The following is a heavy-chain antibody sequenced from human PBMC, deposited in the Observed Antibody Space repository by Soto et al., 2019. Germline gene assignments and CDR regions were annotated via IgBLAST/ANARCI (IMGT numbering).Heavy chain of an antibody. V-gene: IGHV4-59*01. Sequence: PSETLSLTCTVSGGSISSYYWSWIRQPPGKGLEWIGYIYYSGSTNYNPSLKSRVTISVDTSKNQFSLKLSSVTAADTAVYYCARIADSSGYYLDYWGQGTLVTVS. CDR3: ARIADSSGYYLDY. CDR1: GGSISSYY. CDR2: IYYSGST. D-gene: IGHD3-22*01. J-gene: IGHJ4*02.